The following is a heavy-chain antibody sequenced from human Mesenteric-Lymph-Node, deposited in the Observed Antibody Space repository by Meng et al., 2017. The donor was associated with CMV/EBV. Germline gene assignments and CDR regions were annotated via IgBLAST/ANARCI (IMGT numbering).Heavy chain of an antibody. J-gene: IGHJ6*02. CDR1: GFTFSSCW. Sequence: GESLKISCAASGFTFSSCWMNWVRQAPGKGLEWVANINQDGSAKYYVDSVKGRFTISRDNSKNTLYLQMNSLRAEDTAVYYCARGRREEFWSGYSFYYYYGMDVWGQGTTVTVSS. CDR3: ARGRREEFWSGYSFYYYYGMDV. CDR2: INQDGSAK. V-gene: IGHV3-7*01. D-gene: IGHD3-3*01.